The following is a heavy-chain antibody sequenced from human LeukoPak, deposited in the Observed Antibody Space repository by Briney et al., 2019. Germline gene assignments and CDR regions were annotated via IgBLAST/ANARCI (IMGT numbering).Heavy chain of an antibody. D-gene: IGHD5-18*01. Sequence: GGSLRLSCAASGFTFSSYGMHWVRQAPGKGLDWVAVISNDGSKKYYADSVKGRFTISRDNSKNTLSLQVSSLRTEDTAVYYCAKDRYSYAFEYSNSWGQGTLVTVSS. CDR2: ISNDGSKK. CDR1: GFTFSSYG. CDR3: AKDRYSYAFEYSNS. V-gene: IGHV3-30*18. J-gene: IGHJ5*02.